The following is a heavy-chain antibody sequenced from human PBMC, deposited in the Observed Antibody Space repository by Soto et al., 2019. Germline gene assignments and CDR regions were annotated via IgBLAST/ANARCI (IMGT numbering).Heavy chain of an antibody. D-gene: IGHD7-27*01. CDR3: AKTLGTDPFGSYGLDV. CDR1: GGNFITFA. J-gene: IGHJ6*02. V-gene: IGHV1-69*01. Sequence: QVELVQSGAEVKKPGSSVKVSCKASGGNFITFAISWVRQAPGQGLEWMGEIIPISSTTKYAHKFKDRVTISADGSSSTVHTELRSLKSEDTAIYFRAKTLGTDPFGSYGLDVWGQGTTVTVSS. CDR2: IIPISSTT.